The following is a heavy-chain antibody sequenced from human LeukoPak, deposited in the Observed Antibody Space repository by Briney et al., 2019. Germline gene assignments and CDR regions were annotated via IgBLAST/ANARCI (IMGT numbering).Heavy chain of an antibody. CDR1: GYTFTGYY. J-gene: IGHJ4*02. D-gene: IGHD1-26*01. V-gene: IGHV1-2*04. CDR2: INPNSGGT. Sequence: ATVKVSCKASGYTFTGYYMHWVRQAPGQGLEWMGWINPNSGGTNYAQKFQGWVTMTRDTSISTAYMELSRLRSDDTAAYYCARSPSSVGYFDYWGQGTLVTVSS. CDR3: ARSPSSVGYFDY.